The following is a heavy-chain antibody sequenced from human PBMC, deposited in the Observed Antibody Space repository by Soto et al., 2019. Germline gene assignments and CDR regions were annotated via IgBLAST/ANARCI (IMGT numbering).Heavy chain of an antibody. Sequence: EVQLVQSGAEVKKPGESLKISCKGSGYSFTSYWIGWVRQMPGKGLEWMGIIYPGDSDTRYSPSFQGQVTISADKSISTAYLQWSSLKASDTAMYYCARPVLRYFDWDRFDPWGQGTLVTVSS. CDR2: IYPGDSDT. V-gene: IGHV5-51*01. CDR3: ARPVLRYFDWDRFDP. J-gene: IGHJ5*02. D-gene: IGHD3-9*01. CDR1: GYSFTSYW.